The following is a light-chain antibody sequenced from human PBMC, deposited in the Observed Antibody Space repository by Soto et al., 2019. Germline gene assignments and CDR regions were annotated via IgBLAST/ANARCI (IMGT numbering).Light chain of an antibody. CDR1: QSISSW. V-gene: IGKV1-5*01. CDR3: QHYNSYSYT. CDR2: DAS. J-gene: IGKJ2*01. Sequence: DIQMTQSPSTLSASVGDRVTITCRASQSISSWLAWYQQKPGKAPKLLIYDASSLESGVPSRFSGSGSGTEFTLTISSLPPDDFATYYYQHYNSYSYTFGQGTKLEIK.